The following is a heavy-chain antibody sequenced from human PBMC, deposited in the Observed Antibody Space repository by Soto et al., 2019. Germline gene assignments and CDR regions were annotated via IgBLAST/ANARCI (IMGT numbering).Heavy chain of an antibody. J-gene: IGHJ4*02. V-gene: IGHV4-59*08. Sequence: SETLSLTCTVSGGSISSYYWTWIRQPPGKGLEWIGFIYNSGSTHYNPSLRSRVTISVDTSKNQFSLKLRSVTAADTAVYYCASMGYHYGSGSYPLDYWGQGTLVT. CDR3: ASMGYHYGSGSYPLDY. CDR2: IYNSGST. D-gene: IGHD3-10*01. CDR1: GGSISSYY.